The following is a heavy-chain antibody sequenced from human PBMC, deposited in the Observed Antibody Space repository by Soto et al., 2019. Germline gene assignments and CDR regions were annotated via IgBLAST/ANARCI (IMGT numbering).Heavy chain of an antibody. CDR2: ISYDGSNK. V-gene: IGHV3-30*18. Sequence: GGSLRLSCAASGFTFSSYGMHWVRQAPGKGLEWVAVISYDGSNKYYADSVKGRFTISRDNSKNTLYLQMNSLRAEDTAVYYCAKERSKGYYYYYMDVWGKGTTVTVSS. J-gene: IGHJ6*03. D-gene: IGHD3-3*01. CDR3: AKERSKGYYYYYMDV. CDR1: GFTFSSYG.